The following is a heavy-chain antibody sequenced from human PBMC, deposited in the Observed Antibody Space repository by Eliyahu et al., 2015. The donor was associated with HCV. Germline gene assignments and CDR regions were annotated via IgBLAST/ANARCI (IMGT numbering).Heavy chain of an antibody. CDR3: AREYGSSWSTAFDY. V-gene: IGHV3-33*01. Sequence: QVQLVESGGGVVQPGRSLRLSCAASGFIFSDYGIHWVRQAPGKGLEWVATIWYDGSNKYYADSVKGRFTISRDNSKNTLYLQMNSLRAEDTALYYCAREYGSSWSTAFDYWGQGTLVTVSS. D-gene: IGHD6-13*01. J-gene: IGHJ4*02. CDR1: GFIFSDYG. CDR2: IWYDGSNK.